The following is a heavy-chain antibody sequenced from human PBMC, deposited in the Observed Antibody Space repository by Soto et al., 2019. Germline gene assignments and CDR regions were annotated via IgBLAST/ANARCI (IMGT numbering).Heavy chain of an antibody. D-gene: IGHD6-19*01. V-gene: IGHV1-69*06. CDR1: GGTFSSYA. CDR2: IIPIFGTA. Sequence: GASVKVSCKASGGTFSSYAISWVRQAPGQGLEWMGGIIPIFGTANYAQKFQGRVTITADKSTSTAYMELSSLRSEDTAVYYCARVTQQWLGGGYFDYWGQGTLVTVSS. CDR3: ARVTQQWLGGGYFDY. J-gene: IGHJ4*02.